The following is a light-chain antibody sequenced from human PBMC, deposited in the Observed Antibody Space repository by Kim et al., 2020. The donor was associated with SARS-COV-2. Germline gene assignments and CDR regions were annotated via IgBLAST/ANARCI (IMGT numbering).Light chain of an antibody. Sequence: SLSPGETATLSCRASHGISIYVAWYQQIPGQAPRLLIYDSTSRATGIPARFSGSGSGTDGTDFTLTISSLEPEDFAVYFCQHMKTFGGGTKVDIK. V-gene: IGKV3-11*01. CDR3: QHMKT. CDR1: HGISIY. J-gene: IGKJ4*01. CDR2: DST.